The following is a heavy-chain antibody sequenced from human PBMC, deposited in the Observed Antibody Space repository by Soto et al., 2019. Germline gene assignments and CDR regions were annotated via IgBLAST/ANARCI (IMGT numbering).Heavy chain of an antibody. J-gene: IGHJ5*02. CDR1: GYNFDTSW. CDR2: IFPAYSDT. CDR3: ASYHVVIDEINWFDP. D-gene: IGHD2-21*01. Sequence: GASLKISCKVSGYNFDTSWIGWVRQMPGKGLEWMGLIFPAYSDTRYRLSFQGQVTLSVDKSISTAFLQWSSLRASDTAIYYCASYHVVIDEINWFDPWGQGTQVTVSS. V-gene: IGHV5-51*01.